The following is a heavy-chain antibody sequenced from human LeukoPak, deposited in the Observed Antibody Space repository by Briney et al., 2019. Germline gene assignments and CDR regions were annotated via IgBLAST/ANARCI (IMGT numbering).Heavy chain of an antibody. CDR3: ARGDDTAMAHYFDY. J-gene: IGHJ4*02. V-gene: IGHV3-48*03. Sequence: PGGSLRLSCAASGFTFSSYEMNWVRQAPGKGLEWVSYISSSGSTIYYADSVKGRFTISRDNAKNSLYLQMNSLRAEDTAVYYCARGDDTAMAHYFDYWGQGTLVTVSS. CDR1: GFTFSSYE. CDR2: ISSSGSTI. D-gene: IGHD5-18*01.